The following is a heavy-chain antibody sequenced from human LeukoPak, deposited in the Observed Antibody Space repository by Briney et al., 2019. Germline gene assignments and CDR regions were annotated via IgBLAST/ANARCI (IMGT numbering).Heavy chain of an antibody. CDR1: GGSISSSSYY. Sequence: SETLSLTCTVSGGSISSSSYYWGWIRQPPGKGLEWIGSIYYSGSTYYNPSLKSRVTISVDTSKNQFSLKLSSVTAADTAVYYCARGGVGQWLVRTYDYWGQGTLVTVSS. J-gene: IGHJ4*02. CDR2: IYYSGST. CDR3: ARGGVGQWLVRTYDY. V-gene: IGHV4-39*07. D-gene: IGHD6-19*01.